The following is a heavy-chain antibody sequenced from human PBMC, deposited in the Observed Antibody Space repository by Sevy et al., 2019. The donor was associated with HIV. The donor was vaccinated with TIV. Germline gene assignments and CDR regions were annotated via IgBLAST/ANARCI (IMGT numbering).Heavy chain of an antibody. D-gene: IGHD1-1*01. J-gene: IGHJ4*02. CDR3: AREDSKNWRYFDY. CDR1: GFTFSSYT. Sequence: GGSLRLSCAAAGFTFSSYTMNWVRQAPGKGLEWVASISFSSNYIYYTYSLKGRFTISRDNAKNSLYLQMNSLRAEDTAVYYCAREDSKNWRYFDYWGQGTLVTVSS. V-gene: IGHV3-21*01. CDR2: ISFSSNYI.